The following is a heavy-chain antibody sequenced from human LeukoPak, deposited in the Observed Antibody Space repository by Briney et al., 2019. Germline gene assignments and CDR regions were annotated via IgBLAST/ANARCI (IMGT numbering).Heavy chain of an antibody. Sequence: GASVKVSCKASGYTFIGYYIHWVRQAPGQGLEWMGCFNSNTGGTNYAQKFQGRVTMTRDTSISTAYMEVSRLTSDDTAVYYCARSKWELRPYFDFWGQGTLVTVSS. J-gene: IGHJ4*02. CDR2: FNSNTGGT. V-gene: IGHV1-2*02. CDR1: GYTFIGYY. CDR3: ARSKWELRPYFDF. D-gene: IGHD1-26*01.